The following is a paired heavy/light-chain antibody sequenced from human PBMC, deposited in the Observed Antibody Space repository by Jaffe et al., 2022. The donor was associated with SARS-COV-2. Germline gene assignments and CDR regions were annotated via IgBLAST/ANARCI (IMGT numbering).Light chain of an antibody. CDR3: QQRGSWPLT. Sequence: EIALTQSPATLSLSPGERATLSCRASQGVSRYLAWYQQKPGQAPRLLIDDASNRATGIPARFSGSGSGTDFTLTISSLEPEDFAVYYCQQRGSWPLTFGGGTKVEVK. CDR1: QGVSRY. CDR2: DAS. J-gene: IGKJ4*01. V-gene: IGKV3-11*01.
Heavy chain of an antibody. CDR2: SILSDGST. Sequence: EVQLLESGGGLVQPGGSLRLSCVASGFTFSSCVMSWVRQAPGKGLEWVSSILSDGSTHHADSVQGRLTISRDSSENTLYLQMNSLRAEDTAVYYCARRIPMWGGFDIWGQGTTVTVSS. CDR1: GFTFSSCV. CDR3: ARRIPMWGGFDI. D-gene: IGHD1-26*01. V-gene: IGHV3-23*01. J-gene: IGHJ3*02.